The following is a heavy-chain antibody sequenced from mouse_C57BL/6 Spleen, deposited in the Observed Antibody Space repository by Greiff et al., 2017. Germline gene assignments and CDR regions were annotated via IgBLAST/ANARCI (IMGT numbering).Heavy chain of an antibody. Sequence: QVQLQQPGAELVKPGASVKLSCKASGYTFTSYWMQWVKQRPGQGLEWIGESDPSDSYTNYNEKFKGKATLTVDTSSSTAYMQLSSLTSEDSAVXYCARGLRRCFAYWGQGSLVTVSA. V-gene: IGHV1-50*01. D-gene: IGHD2-4*01. CDR3: ARGLRRCFAY. CDR1: GYTFTSYW. J-gene: IGHJ3*01. CDR2: SDPSDSYT.